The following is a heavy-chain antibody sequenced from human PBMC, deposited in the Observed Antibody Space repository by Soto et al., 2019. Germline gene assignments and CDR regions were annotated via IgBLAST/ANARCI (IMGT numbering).Heavy chain of an antibody. D-gene: IGHD1-26*01. J-gene: IGHJ6*02. CDR2: IYWNDDK. CDR1: GFSLSTSGVG. Sequence: SGPTLVNPTQTLTLTCTFSGFSLSTSGVGVGWIRQPPGKALEWLALIYWNDDKRYSPSLKSRLTITKDTSKNQVVLTMTNMDPVDTATYYCAHILAGPLASTYYYYGMDVWGQGTTVTVSS. CDR3: AHILAGPLASTYYYYGMDV. V-gene: IGHV2-5*01.